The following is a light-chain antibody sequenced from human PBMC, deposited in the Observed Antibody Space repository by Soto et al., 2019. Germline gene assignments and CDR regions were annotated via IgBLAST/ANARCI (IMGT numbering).Light chain of an antibody. J-gene: IGLJ1*01. CDR3: TSYTITSPYV. CDR2: EAT. Sequence: QSALTQPASMSGCPGQSMTISCTGTSSDIGRYNFVSWYQHHPGKAPKLIIYEATKRPSGVSYRFSGSKSGNTASLTISGLQAEDEADYYCTSYTITSPYVFGTGTKVTVL. V-gene: IGLV2-14*01. CDR1: SSDIGRYNF.